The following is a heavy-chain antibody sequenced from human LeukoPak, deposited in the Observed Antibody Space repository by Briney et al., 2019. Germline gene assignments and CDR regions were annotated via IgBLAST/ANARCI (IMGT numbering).Heavy chain of an antibody. D-gene: IGHD3-9*01. Sequence: GASVKVSCTVSGHTLTELSMHWVRQAPGKGLEWRGGFDPEDGETIYAQKFQGRVTMTEDTSTDTAYMELSSLRSEDTAVYYCATRGYDILTGYCNPGWFDPWGQGTLVTVSS. V-gene: IGHV1-24*01. J-gene: IGHJ5*02. CDR3: ATRGYDILTGYCNPGWFDP. CDR2: FDPEDGET. CDR1: GHTLTELS.